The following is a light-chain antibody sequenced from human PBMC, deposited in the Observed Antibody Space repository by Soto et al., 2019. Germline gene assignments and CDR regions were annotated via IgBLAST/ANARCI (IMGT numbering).Light chain of an antibody. Sequence: EIVLTQSPGTLSLSPGERATLSCRASQSVGSTYLAWYQQKLGQAPRLLIYSASNRADGIPGKFSGSGSGTDFTLTISRLGPEDFAVYYCQQYDSLPYTFGRGTKLEIK. CDR3: QQYDSLPYT. V-gene: IGKV3-20*01. CDR1: QSVGSTY. J-gene: IGKJ2*01. CDR2: SAS.